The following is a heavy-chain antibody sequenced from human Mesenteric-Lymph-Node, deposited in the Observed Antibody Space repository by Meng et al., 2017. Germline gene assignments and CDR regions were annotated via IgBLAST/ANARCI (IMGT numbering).Heavy chain of an antibody. CDR3: ARGYSNSHAY. J-gene: IGHJ4*02. CDR1: GGSFIGYY. CDR2: INHSGST. Sequence: QVQLPQWGAGLLKPSETLSLTCAFYGGSFIGYYWSWIRQPPGKGLEWIGEINHSGSTNYNPSLKSRVTISEDTSKNQFSLKLSSVTAADTAVYYCARGYSNSHAYWGQGTLVTVSS. D-gene: IGHD4-11*01. V-gene: IGHV4-34*01.